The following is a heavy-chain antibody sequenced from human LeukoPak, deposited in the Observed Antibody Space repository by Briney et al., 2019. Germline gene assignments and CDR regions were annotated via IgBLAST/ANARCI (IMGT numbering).Heavy chain of an antibody. CDR2: VYYSGST. CDR3: ARRNDFGI. Sequence: SETLSLTCAVYGGSFSEYYWSWIRQPPGKGLEWIGYVYYSGSTNYNPSLKSRVTISVDTSKNQFSLKLNSVTAADTAVYYCARRNDFGIWGQGTMVTVSS. V-gene: IGHV4-59*08. CDR1: GGSFSEYY. J-gene: IGHJ3*02.